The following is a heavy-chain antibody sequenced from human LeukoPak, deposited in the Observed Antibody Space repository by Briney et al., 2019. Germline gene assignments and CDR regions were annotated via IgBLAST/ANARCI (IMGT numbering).Heavy chain of an antibody. CDR2: INTNTGNP. CDR3: ARSYSSGPFDY. Sequence: ASVKVSCKASGYTFTGYYMHWVRQAPGQGLEWMGWINTNTGNPTYAQGFTGRFVFSLDTSVSTAYLQISSLKAEDIAVYYCARSYSSGPFDYWGQGTLVTVSS. V-gene: IGHV7-4-1*02. D-gene: IGHD6-19*01. J-gene: IGHJ4*02. CDR1: GYTFTGYY.